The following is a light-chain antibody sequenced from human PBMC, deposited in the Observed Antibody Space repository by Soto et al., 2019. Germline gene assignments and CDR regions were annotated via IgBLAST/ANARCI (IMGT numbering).Light chain of an antibody. CDR2: DAS. Sequence: EIVLTQSPATLSLSPGERATLSCRASQSVSSYLAWYQQKPGQAPRLLIYDASNRATGIPARFSGSGSGTGFTLTISSLEPEDFAISYCQQRSNRPPVTFGGGTKVEIK. CDR3: QQRSNRPPVT. CDR1: QSVSSY. J-gene: IGKJ4*01. V-gene: IGKV3-11*01.